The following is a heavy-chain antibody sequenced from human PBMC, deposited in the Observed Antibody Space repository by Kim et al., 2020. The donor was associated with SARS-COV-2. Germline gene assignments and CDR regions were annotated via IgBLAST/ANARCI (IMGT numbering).Heavy chain of an antibody. Sequence: SETLSLTCAVYGGSFSGYYWSWIRQPPGKGLEWIGEINHSGSTNYNPSLKSRVTISVDTSKNQFSLKLSSVTAADTAVYYCARGRQLVRPVRYNWFDPWGQGTLVTVSS. CDR1: GGSFSGYY. J-gene: IGHJ5*02. D-gene: IGHD6-13*01. CDR3: ARGRQLVRPVRYNWFDP. V-gene: IGHV4-34*01. CDR2: INHSGST.